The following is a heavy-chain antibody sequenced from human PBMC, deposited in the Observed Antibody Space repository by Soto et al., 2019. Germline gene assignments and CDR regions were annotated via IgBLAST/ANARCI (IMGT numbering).Heavy chain of an antibody. CDR3: NAPGLWSASYRDFYYVMDV. V-gene: IGHV3-15*01. D-gene: IGHD3-3*01. Sequence: EVQLVESGGGLVKPGGSLRLSCAASGFSFSNAWMSWVRQAPGKGLEWVGRIKSKTDGGTTDYSAPVKGRFTISRDDSKNPLYLQINSPETEDTAGFYLNAPGLWSASYRDFYYVMDVWGQGTTVTVSS. CDR2: IKSKTDGGTT. J-gene: IGHJ6*02. CDR1: GFSFSNAW.